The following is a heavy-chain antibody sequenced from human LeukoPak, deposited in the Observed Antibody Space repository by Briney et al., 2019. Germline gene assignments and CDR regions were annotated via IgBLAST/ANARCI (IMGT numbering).Heavy chain of an antibody. CDR1: GFPFSSYG. V-gene: IGHV3-30*02. D-gene: IGHD2-21*01. J-gene: IGHJ4*02. CDR3: AKDLGAYCGGDCYSGLFDY. Sequence: PGGSLRLSCTASGFPFSSYGMHWVRQAPGKGLVWVTVIWPDGGTKYYADSVKGRFTISRDNSKNTLYLQMNSLRAEDTAVYYCAKDLGAYCGGDCYSGLFDYWGQGTLVTVSS. CDR2: IWPDGGTK.